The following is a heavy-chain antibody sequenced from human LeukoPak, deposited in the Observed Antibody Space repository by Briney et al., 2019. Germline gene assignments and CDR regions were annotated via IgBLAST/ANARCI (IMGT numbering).Heavy chain of an antibody. CDR2: IYYTGST. J-gene: IGHJ4*02. V-gene: IGHV4-59*01. D-gene: IGHD5-24*01. CDR1: GGSISSYY. CDR3: AREQSLGWDY. Sequence: SGTLSLTCTVSGGSISSYYWSWIRQPPGKGLEWIGYIYYTGSTNYNPSLKSRVTISVDTSKNQFSLKLSSVTTADTAVYYCAREQSLGWDYWGQGTLVTVSS.